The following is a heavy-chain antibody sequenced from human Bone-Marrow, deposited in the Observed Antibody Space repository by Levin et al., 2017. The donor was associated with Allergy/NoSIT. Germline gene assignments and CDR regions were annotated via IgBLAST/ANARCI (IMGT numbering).Heavy chain of an antibody. CDR3: VHNDVVAFGEVSTYDF. D-gene: IGHD3-10*01. Sequence: SFPPLVKPTQTLTLTCSFSGFSLTTNRAGVAWILPPPFPPLSFLGFLFWDDDERYAPSLKNRLTITKDTSKNQVYLTITNMDPFDAGTYFCVHNDVVAFGEVSTYDFWGQGLLVTVSS. CDR2: LFWDDDE. V-gene: IGHV2-5*05. J-gene: IGHJ4*01. CDR1: GFSLTTNRAG.